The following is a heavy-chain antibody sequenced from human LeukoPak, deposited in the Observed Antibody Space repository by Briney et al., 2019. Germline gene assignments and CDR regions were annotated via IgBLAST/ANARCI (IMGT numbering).Heavy chain of an antibody. V-gene: IGHV1-8*02. D-gene: IGHD3-3*01. CDR2: VNTNSGNT. Sequence: ASVKVSCKASGYTFTNYDVIWVRQATGQGLEWMGWVNTNSGNTGYAKKFQGRVTVTRNTAISTVYMELTSLTSEDTAVYYCARLEREAEYDFSRWVYYYYMDVWGKGTTVSVSS. CDR1: GYTFTNYD. J-gene: IGHJ6*03. CDR3: ARLEREAEYDFSRWVYYYYMDV.